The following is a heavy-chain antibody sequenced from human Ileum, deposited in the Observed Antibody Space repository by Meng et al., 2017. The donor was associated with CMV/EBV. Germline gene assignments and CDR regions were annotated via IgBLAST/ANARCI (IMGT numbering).Heavy chain of an antibody. J-gene: IGHJ4*02. CDR2: VYYTGSP. CDR1: GVSITSDHY. D-gene: IGHD4-11*01. V-gene: IGHV4-39*01. CDR3: ASPTGSYGNYAY. Sequence: LETLSLTCTVSGVSITSDHYWGWIRQPPGKGLEWIGSVYYTGSPFYSPSLKSRVIISVDTSKNQFSLKVPSVTAADAATYYCASPTGSYGNYAYWGQGILVAVSS.